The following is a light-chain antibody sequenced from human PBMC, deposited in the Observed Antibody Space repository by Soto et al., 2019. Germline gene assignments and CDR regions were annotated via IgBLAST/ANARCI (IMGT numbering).Light chain of an antibody. Sequence: IVMTKSPATLSVSPGERVSLSCRASQSVSSNLAWYQQKPGQTPRLLIYGASTRATGLPARFSGFGSGTEFTRTISSLQSGDFAVYYCLQSNNWPLTFGQGTKVDLK. CDR2: GAS. CDR1: QSVSSN. J-gene: IGKJ1*01. CDR3: LQSNNWPLT. V-gene: IGKV3-15*01.